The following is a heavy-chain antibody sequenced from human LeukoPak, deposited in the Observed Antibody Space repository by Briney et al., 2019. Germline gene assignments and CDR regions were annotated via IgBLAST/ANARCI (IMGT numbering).Heavy chain of an antibody. V-gene: IGHV3-23*01. CDR1: GFIFSSCA. CDR2: ISGSGGST. Sequence: GGAPRLSCAAPGFIFSSCAMNWGRQGPGKGLERGSGISGSGGSTYFADSVKGRFTISRDSSKNTVYLQMNSLRVEDTAVYYCAKADGNYKTLIDYWSQGTLVTVSS. J-gene: IGHJ4*02. CDR3: AKADGNYKTLIDY. D-gene: IGHD5-24*01.